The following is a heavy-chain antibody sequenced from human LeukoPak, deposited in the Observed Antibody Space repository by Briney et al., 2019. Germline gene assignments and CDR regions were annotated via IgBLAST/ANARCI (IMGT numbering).Heavy chain of an antibody. CDR3: TRDLSATARACDY. CDR1: GFILSDYN. J-gene: IGHJ4*02. V-gene: IGHV3-21*01. Sequence: GGSLRLSCAASGFILSDYNMNWVRQAPGKGLEWVSFIDISGTYITYADSVKGRFTVSRDNAKNSLYLQMNSLRAEDTAVYYCTRDLSATARACDYWGQGTLVTVSS. CDR2: IDISGTYI. D-gene: IGHD1-26*01.